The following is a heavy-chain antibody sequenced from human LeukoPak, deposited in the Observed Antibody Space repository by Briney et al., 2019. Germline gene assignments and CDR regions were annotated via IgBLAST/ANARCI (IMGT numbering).Heavy chain of an antibody. CDR2: IYYSGST. J-gene: IGHJ3*02. Sequence: PSETPSLTCTVSGGSISTYYWSWIRQPPGKGLEYIGYIYYSGSTNYNPSLQSRVTMSLDTSKNQFSLKLSSVTAADTAVYYCAREEVPHGFDIWGQGTMVTVSS. CDR1: GGSISTYY. CDR3: AREEVPHGFDI. V-gene: IGHV4-59*01.